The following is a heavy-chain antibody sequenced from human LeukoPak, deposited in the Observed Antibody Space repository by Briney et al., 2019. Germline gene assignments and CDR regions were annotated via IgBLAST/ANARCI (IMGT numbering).Heavy chain of an antibody. Sequence: SETLSLTCAVYGGSFSGYYWSWIRQPPGKGLEWIGEINHSGSTNYNPSLKSRVTISVDTSKNQFSLKLSSVTAADTAVYYCARGLSVTTLSCWFDPWGQGTLVTVSS. CDR1: GGSFSGYY. D-gene: IGHD4-17*01. J-gene: IGHJ5*02. CDR3: ARGLSVTTLSCWFDP. CDR2: INHSGST. V-gene: IGHV4-34*01.